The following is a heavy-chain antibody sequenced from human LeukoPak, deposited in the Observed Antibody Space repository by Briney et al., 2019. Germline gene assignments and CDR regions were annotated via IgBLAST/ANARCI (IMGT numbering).Heavy chain of an antibody. CDR3: AKGSYYCSSSSCPQYYYYMDV. J-gene: IGHJ6*03. Sequence: PGGSLRFSCAASGFTFSSYAMSWVRQAPGKGLEWCSAIIGIGGSTYYADSVKGRFTISRDTSKNTLYLQMSSLRVQDTPVYYCAKGSYYCSSSSCPQYYYYMDVWGKGTPVTVSS. CDR2: IIGIGGST. CDR1: GFTFSSYA. D-gene: IGHD2-2*01. V-gene: IGHV3-23*01.